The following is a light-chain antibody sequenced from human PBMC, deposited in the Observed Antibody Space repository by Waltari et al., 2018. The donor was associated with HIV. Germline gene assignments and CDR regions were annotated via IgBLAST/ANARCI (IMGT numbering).Light chain of an antibody. CDR1: QSLGNN. CDR2: EAS. J-gene: IGKJ4*01. Sequence: EVLIIQSPATLSGSLGIRVTLSCRANQSLGNNVAWVHRRPGQAPRLLVYEASTRAPDIPTRFAGRGSGTTFTLSSISLQSEDFGVYFCQQYSDWPLSFGGGTKVEI. V-gene: IGKV3-15*01. CDR3: QQYSDWPLS.